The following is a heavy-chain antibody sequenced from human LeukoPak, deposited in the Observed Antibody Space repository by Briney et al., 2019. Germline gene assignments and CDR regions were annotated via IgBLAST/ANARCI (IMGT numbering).Heavy chain of an antibody. CDR3: ARVKFIAAAGNDNWFDP. CDR2: IGAYNGNT. CDR1: GYTFTNYG. D-gene: IGHD6-13*01. J-gene: IGHJ5*02. Sequence: ASVKVSCKASGYTFTNYGISWVRQAPGQGLEWMGWIGAYNGNTNYAQKLQGRVTMTTDTSTSTAYMELRSLRSDDTAVYYCARVKFIAAAGNDNWFDPWGQGTLVTVSS. V-gene: IGHV1-18*01.